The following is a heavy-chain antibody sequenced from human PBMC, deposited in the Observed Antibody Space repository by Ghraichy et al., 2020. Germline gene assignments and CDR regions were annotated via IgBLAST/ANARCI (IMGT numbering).Heavy chain of an antibody. V-gene: IGHV4-59*01. J-gene: IGHJ4*02. CDR2: IYYRGSP. CDR3: ERGYYDSSGYAEI. Sequence: SETLSLTCTVSGGSISSYYWSWIRQPPGKGLEWIGYIYYRGSPNYNPSLQSRVTLSVDTSKNPFSLKLSSVTAADTAVYYCERGYYDSSGYAEIWGQGTLVTVSS. D-gene: IGHD3-22*01. CDR1: GGSISSYY.